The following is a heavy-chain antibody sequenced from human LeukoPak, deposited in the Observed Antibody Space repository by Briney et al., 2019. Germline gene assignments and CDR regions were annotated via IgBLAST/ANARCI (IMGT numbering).Heavy chain of an antibody. CDR2: INSDGSST. V-gene: IGHV3-74*01. Sequence: GSLRLSCAASGFTFRSYWMHWVRQAPGKGLVWVSRINSDGSSTSYADSVKGRFTISRDNAKNTLYLQMKSLRAGDTAVYYCARDGSNPPYYYYYYMDVWGTGTTVTVSS. CDR3: ARDGSNPPYYYYYYMDV. D-gene: IGHD4-11*01. J-gene: IGHJ6*03. CDR1: GFTFRSYW.